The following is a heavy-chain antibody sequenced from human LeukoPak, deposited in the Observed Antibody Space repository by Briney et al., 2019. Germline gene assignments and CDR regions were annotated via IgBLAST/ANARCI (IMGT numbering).Heavy chain of an antibody. D-gene: IGHD3-22*01. V-gene: IGHV5-51*01. J-gene: IGHJ4*02. CDR2: IYPGDSDT. CDR3: ARQPDYYDSSRLDY. Sequence: GXGXXXVGIIYPGDSDTRYSQSFQGQVTISADKSISTSYLQWSSLKASDTAMYYCARQPDYYDSSRLDYWGQGTLVTVSS.